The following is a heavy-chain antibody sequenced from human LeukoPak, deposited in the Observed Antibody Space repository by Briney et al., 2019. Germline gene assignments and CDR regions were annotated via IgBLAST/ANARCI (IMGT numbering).Heavy chain of an antibody. CDR1: GFTFSSYA. D-gene: IGHD2-15*01. Sequence: GGSLRLSCVATGFTFSSYAMNWVRQAPGKGLEWVSAISGSGGSTYYADSVKGRFTISRDNSKNTLYLQMNSLRAEDTAVYYCARGIIPAWAFDIWGQGTMVTVSS. CDR2: ISGSGGST. CDR3: ARGIIPAWAFDI. V-gene: IGHV3-23*01. J-gene: IGHJ3*02.